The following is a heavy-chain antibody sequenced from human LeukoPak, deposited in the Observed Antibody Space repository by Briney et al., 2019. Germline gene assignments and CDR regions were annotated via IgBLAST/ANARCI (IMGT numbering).Heavy chain of an antibody. CDR1: GYTFTSYG. V-gene: IGHV1-18*01. D-gene: IGHD6-25*01. CDR2: ISAYNGNT. Sequence: ASVKVSCKASGYTFTSYGISWVRQAPGQGLEWMGWISAYNGNTNYAQKLQGRVTMTTDTSTSTVYMELRSLTSDDTAVYYCARWLTSSGWPPPLGYWGQGTLVTVSS. J-gene: IGHJ4*02. CDR3: ARWLTSSGWPPPLGY.